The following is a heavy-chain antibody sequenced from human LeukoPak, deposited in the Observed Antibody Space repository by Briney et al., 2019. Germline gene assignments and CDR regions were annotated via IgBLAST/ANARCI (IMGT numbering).Heavy chain of an antibody. CDR2: MNQDGSEK. J-gene: IGHJ4*02. D-gene: IGHD6-6*01. Sequence: GGSLRLSCAASGFTFSSYWMSWVRQAPGKGLEWVANMNQDGSEKYYVDSVKGRFTMSRDNAKNSLFLQMNSLRGEDTAVYYCAKISYDLMAARRDGFDYWGQGTLVTVSS. V-gene: IGHV3-7*01. CDR1: GFTFSSYW. CDR3: AKISYDLMAARRDGFDY.